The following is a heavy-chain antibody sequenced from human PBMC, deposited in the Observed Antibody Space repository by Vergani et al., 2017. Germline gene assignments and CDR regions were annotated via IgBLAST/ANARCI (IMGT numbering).Heavy chain of an antibody. CDR1: GFRFSDYG. V-gene: IGHV3-30*18. Sequence: HVQMVESGGDVVQPGRSLRLSCAVSGFRFSDYGMHWVRQAPGRGLEWVALISYDGDTTYYEDSVKGRFTISRDDSKNTLFLQMHSLRVEDTALYYCAKFPLNITTPDRGDFWGQGSLVTVSS. D-gene: IGHD1-1*01. CDR3: AKFPLNITTPDRGDF. J-gene: IGHJ4*02. CDR2: ISYDGDTT.